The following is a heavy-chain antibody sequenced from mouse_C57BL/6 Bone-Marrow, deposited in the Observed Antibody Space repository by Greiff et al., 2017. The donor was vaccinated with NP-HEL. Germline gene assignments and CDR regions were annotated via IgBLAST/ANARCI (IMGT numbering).Heavy chain of an antibody. J-gene: IGHJ3*01. CDR3: TREGYGSSARAWFAY. D-gene: IGHD1-1*01. Sequence: DVKLQESGEGLVKPGGSLKLSCAASGFTFSSYAMSWVRQTPEKRLEWVAYISSGGDYIYYADTVKGRFTISRDNARNTLYLQMSSLKSEDTAMYYCTREGYGSSARAWFAYWGQGTLVTVSA. V-gene: IGHV5-9-1*02. CDR2: ISSGGDYI. CDR1: GFTFSSYA.